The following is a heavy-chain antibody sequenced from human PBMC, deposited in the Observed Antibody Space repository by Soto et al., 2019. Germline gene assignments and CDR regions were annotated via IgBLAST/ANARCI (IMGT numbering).Heavy chain of an antibody. D-gene: IGHD2-15*01. CDR2: INHSGST. J-gene: IGHJ4*02. V-gene: IGHV4-34*01. Sequence: PSETLSLTCAVYGGSFSGYYWSWIRQPPGKGLEWIGEINHSGSTNYNPSLKSRVTISVDTSKNQFSLKLSSVTAADTAVYYCARGRGTVVTFDYWGQGTLVPVSS. CDR3: ARGRGTVVTFDY. CDR1: GGSFSGYY.